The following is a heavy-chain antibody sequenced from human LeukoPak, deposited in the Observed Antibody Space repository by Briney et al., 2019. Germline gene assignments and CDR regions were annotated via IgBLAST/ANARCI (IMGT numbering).Heavy chain of an antibody. CDR2: IYYSGST. CDR3: ARRFAPSRNNAFDI. Sequence: PSETLSLTRTVSGGSINSSSYYWGWIRQPPGKGLEWIGTIYYSGSTYYNPSLKSRVTISVDTSKNQFSLKLSSVTASGTAVYYCARRFAPSRNNAFDIWGQGTMVTVSS. J-gene: IGHJ3*02. CDR1: GGSINSSSYY. V-gene: IGHV4-39*01. D-gene: IGHD3-10*01.